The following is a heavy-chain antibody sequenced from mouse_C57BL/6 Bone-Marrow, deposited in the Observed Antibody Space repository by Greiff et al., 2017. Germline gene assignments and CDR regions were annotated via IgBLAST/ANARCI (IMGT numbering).Heavy chain of an antibody. V-gene: IGHV1-69*01. D-gene: IGHD1-1*01. CDR3: ARQGLTTVVSVYYYAMDY. J-gene: IGHJ4*01. CDR1: GYTFTSYW. CDR2: IDPSDSYT. Sequence: VQLQQPGAELVMPGASVKLSCKASGYTFTSYWMHWVKQRPGQGLEWIGEIDPSDSYTTYNQKFKGKSTLTVDKSSSTAYMQLSSLTSEDSAVYYCARQGLTTVVSVYYYAMDYWRQGTLVPVSS.